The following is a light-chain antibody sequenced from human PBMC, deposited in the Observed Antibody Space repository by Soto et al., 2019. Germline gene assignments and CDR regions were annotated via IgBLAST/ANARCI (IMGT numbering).Light chain of an antibody. CDR1: QSVSSN. J-gene: IGKJ1*01. CDR3: QQYNNSPRT. CDR2: GAS. Sequence: EIVMTQSPATLSVSQGERATLSCRASQSVSSNLAWYQQKPVQAPRLLIYGASTRATGIPARFSGSGSGKELTRTISTLQSEDFAFYYWQQYNNSPRTFGQGTKVEIK. V-gene: IGKV3-15*01.